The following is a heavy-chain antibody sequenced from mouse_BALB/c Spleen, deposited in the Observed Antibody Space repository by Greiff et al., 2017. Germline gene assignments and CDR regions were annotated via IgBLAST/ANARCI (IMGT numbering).Heavy chain of an antibody. CDR3: ATNWDVFDY. CDR1: GYTFTSYT. CDR2: INPSSGYT. J-gene: IGHJ2*01. D-gene: IGHD4-1*01. V-gene: IGHV1-4*01. Sequence: VKLMESGAELARPGASVKMSCKASGYTFTSYTMHWVKQRPGQGLEWIGYINPSSGYTNYNQKFKDKATLTADKSSSTAYMQLSSLTSEDSAVYYCATNWDVFDYWGQGTTLTVSS.